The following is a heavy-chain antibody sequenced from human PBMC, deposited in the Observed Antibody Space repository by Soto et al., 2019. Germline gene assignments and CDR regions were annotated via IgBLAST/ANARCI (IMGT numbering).Heavy chain of an antibody. CDR2: ISSSSSYI. J-gene: IGHJ4*02. CDR3: ARMGTAMKTDYFDY. V-gene: IGHV3-21*01. CDR1: GFTFSSYS. Sequence: EVQLVESGGGLVKPGGSLRLSCAASGFTFSSYSMNWVRQAPGKGLEWVSSISSSSSYIYYADSVKGRFTISRDNAKNSLYLQMNSLRAEDTAVYYCARMGTAMKTDYFDYWGQGTLVTVSS. D-gene: IGHD5-18*01.